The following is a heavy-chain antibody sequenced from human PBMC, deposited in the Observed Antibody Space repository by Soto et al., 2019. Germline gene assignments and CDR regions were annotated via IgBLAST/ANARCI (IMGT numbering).Heavy chain of an antibody. Sequence: ASVKVSCKASGYTFTSYAMHWVRQAPGQRLEWMGWINAGNGNTKYSQKFQGRVTITRDTSASTAYMELSSLRSEDTAVYYFARPYCSGGSCYSRWNWFDPWGQGTLVTVSS. J-gene: IGHJ5*02. CDR1: GYTFTSYA. V-gene: IGHV1-3*01. CDR2: INAGNGNT. D-gene: IGHD2-15*01. CDR3: ARPYCSGGSCYSRWNWFDP.